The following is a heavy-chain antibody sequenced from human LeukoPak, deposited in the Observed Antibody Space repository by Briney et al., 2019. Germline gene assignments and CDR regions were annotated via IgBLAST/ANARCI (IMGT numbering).Heavy chain of an antibody. Sequence: SQTLSLTCAISGDSVSSTTAAWTWIRQSPSRGLEWLGRTYYRSKWFNDYARSVKGRITINPVPSKNQFSLLLNSVTPDDTAVYYCARDSAYGDYPLDYWGQGTLVTVSS. V-gene: IGHV6-1*01. D-gene: IGHD4-17*01. CDR2: TYYRSKWFN. CDR1: GDSVSSTTAA. J-gene: IGHJ4*02. CDR3: ARDSAYGDYPLDY.